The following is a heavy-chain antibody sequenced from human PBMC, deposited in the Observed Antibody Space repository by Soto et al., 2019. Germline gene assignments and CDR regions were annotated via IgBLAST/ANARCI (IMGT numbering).Heavy chain of an antibody. CDR3: AREVRDDILTGFDY. V-gene: IGHV4-61*01. CDR1: GGSVSSGSYY. Sequence: QVQLQESGPGLVKPSETLSLTCTVSGGSVSSGSYYWSWIRQPPGKGLEWIGYIYYSGSTNYNPSLKSRVTISVDTSKNQFSLKLSSVTAADTAVYYCAREVRDDILTGFDYWGQGTLVTVSS. CDR2: IYYSGST. J-gene: IGHJ4*02. D-gene: IGHD3-9*01.